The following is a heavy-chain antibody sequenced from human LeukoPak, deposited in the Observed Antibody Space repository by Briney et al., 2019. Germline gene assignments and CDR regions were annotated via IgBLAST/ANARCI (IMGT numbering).Heavy chain of an antibody. D-gene: IGHD6-13*01. J-gene: IGHJ6*02. Sequence: RWASVKVSCKASGYTFTSYDINWVRQATGQGLEWMGWMNPNSGNTGYAQKFQGRVTMTRNTSISTAYMELSSLRSEDTAVYYCARGQAKKEQQLVQWDCYYGMDVWGQGTTVTVSS. CDR3: ARGQAKKEQQLVQWDCYYGMDV. CDR1: GYTFTSYD. V-gene: IGHV1-8*01. CDR2: MNPNSGNT.